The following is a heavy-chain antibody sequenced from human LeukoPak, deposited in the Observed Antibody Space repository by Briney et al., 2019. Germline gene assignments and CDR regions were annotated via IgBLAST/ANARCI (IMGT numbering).Heavy chain of an antibody. CDR3: ASKPRGESRPFDY. Sequence: APVKVSCKASGYTFTAHAVHWVRQAPGQRLEWMGWINVANGDTGYSQKFQDRVTITRDTSASTGYMEMSSLISEDTAVYYCASKPRGESRPFDYWGQGTLVTVSS. V-gene: IGHV1-3*01. D-gene: IGHD3-16*01. CDR1: GYTFTAHA. J-gene: IGHJ4*02. CDR2: INVANGDT.